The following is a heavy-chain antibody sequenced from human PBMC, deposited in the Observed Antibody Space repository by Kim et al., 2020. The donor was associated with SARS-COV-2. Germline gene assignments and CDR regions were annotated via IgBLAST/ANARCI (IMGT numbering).Heavy chain of an antibody. CDR2: IYYSGST. D-gene: IGHD3-3*01. V-gene: IGHV4-39*01. Sequence: SETLSLTCTVSGGSISSSSYYWGWIRQPPGKGLEWIGSIYYSGSTYYNPSLKSRVTISVDTSKNQFSLKLSSVTAADTAVYYCARQIFGGVITGLPLWGYWYFDLWGRGTLVTVSS. CDR1: GGSISSSSYY. J-gene: IGHJ2*01. CDR3: ARQIFGGVITGLPLWGYWYFDL.